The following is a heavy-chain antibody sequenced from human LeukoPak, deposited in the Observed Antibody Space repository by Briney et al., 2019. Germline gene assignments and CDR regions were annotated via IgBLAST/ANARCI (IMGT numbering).Heavy chain of an antibody. D-gene: IGHD1-7*01. CDR1: GGSISSYY. CDR2: IYYSGKN. CDR3: AREPTRELLAYFDI. Sequence: PAETLSLTCTVSGGSISSYYWSWIRQPPGKGLEWIGYIYYSGKNIYNPSLKSRVTISVDTSKNKFSLNMSSVSAADTAVYYCAREPTRELLAYFDIWGQGTMVTVSS. V-gene: IGHV4-59*01. J-gene: IGHJ3*02.